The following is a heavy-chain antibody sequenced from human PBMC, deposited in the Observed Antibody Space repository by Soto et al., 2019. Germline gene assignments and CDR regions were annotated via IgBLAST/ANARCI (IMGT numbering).Heavy chain of an antibody. CDR3: ARGGISSAWRAFDY. D-gene: IGHD6-19*01. Sequence: EVQLVESGGGLVQPGGSLRLSCAASGFSFSDHYMDWVRQAPGKGLEWVARTRNIANSYTTEYAASVKGRFTISRDDSENSLFLQMNSLKTEDTAVYYCARGGISSAWRAFDYWGQRTLVTVSS. CDR2: TRNIANSYTT. J-gene: IGHJ4*02. CDR1: GFSFSDHY. V-gene: IGHV3-72*01.